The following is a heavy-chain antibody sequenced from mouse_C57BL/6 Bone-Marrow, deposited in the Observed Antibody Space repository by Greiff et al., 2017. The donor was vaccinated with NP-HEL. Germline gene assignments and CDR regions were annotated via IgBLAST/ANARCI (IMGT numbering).Heavy chain of an antibody. Sequence: DVKLVESGGGLVQPGGSLSLSCAASGFTFTDYYMSWVRQPPGKALEWLGFIRNKANGYTTEYSASVKGRFTISRDNSQSILYLQMNALRAEDSATYYCARCPLYYYGSSYWYFDVWGTGTTVTVSS. V-gene: IGHV7-3*01. CDR1: GFTFTDYY. J-gene: IGHJ1*03. CDR2: IRNKANGYTT. D-gene: IGHD1-1*01. CDR3: ARCPLYYYGSSYWYFDV.